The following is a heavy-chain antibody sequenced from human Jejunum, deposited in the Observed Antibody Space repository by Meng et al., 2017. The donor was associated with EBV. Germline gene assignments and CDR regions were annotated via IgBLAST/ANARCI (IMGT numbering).Heavy chain of an antibody. CDR1: RGSFSGYY. J-gene: IGHJ4*02. CDR3: ARVAFSYTTRSLDS. CDR2: INHSGST. V-gene: IGHV4-34*02. D-gene: IGHD3-16*02. Sequence: QVQLQQGGAGLLKPSETLSLTCAVYRGSFSGYYWSWIRQHPGKGLEWIGEINHSGSTNYNPSLRSRVTISVETSKNQFSLRLNSVTAADTAVYYCARVAFSYTTRSLDSWGQGTLVTVSS.